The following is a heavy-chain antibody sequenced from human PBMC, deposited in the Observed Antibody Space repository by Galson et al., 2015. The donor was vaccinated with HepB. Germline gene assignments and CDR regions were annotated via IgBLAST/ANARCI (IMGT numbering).Heavy chain of an antibody. Sequence: SVKVSCKASGGTFSSYAISWVRQAPGQGLEWMGGIIPILGIANYAQKFQGRVTITADKSTSTAYMELSSLRSEDTAVYYCASGVGTYYYDSSGYYPGGFQHWVEVTLVTVSS. D-gene: IGHD3-22*01. CDR1: GGTFSSYA. CDR2: IIPILGIA. V-gene: IGHV1-69*10. CDR3: ASGVGTYYYDSSGYYPGGFQH. J-gene: IGHJ1*01.